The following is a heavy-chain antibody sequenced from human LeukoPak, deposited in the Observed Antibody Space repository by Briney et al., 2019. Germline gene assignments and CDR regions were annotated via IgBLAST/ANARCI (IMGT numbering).Heavy chain of an antibody. CDR3: AREILGGFNPGAY. CDR1: LDSTTSDF. D-gene: IGHD1-14*01. CDR2: IHRSGSP. J-gene: IGHJ4*02. Sequence: NTSETLSLTCTVSLDSTTSDFWSWVRQPPGKGLEWIGDIHRSGSPNYNPSLQSRVTISIDRSRNQIVLELSSVTAADTAVYYCAREILGGFNPGAYWGQGTLVTVSS. V-gene: IGHV4-59*12.